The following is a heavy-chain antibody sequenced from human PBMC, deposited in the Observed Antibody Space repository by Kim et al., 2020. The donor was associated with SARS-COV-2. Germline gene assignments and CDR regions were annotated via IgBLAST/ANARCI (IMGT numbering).Heavy chain of an antibody. CDR2: IYYSGST. CDR3: ARHPMVRGVPIDY. D-gene: IGHD3-10*01. CDR1: GGSISSGDYY. Sequence: SETLSLTCTVSGGSISSGDYYWSWIRQPPGKGLEWIGYIYYSGSTYYNPSLKSRVTISVDTSKNQFSLKLSSVTAADTAVYYCARHPMVRGVPIDYWGQGTLVTVSS. J-gene: IGHJ4*02. V-gene: IGHV4-30-4*01.